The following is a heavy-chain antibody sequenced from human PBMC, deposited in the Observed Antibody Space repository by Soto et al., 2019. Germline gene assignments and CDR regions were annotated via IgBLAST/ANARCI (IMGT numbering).Heavy chain of an antibody. J-gene: IGHJ4*02. V-gene: IGHV3-21*01. CDR3: ARVGYSGSYYFDY. CDR1: GFTFSSYA. CDR2: ISGSNGYT. Sequence: GGSLRLSCAASGFTFSSYAMSWVRQAPGKGLEWVSSISGSNGYTYYADLLKGRFTISRDNAKNSLYLQMNSLRAEDTAVYYCARVGYSGSYYFDYWGQGTLVTVSS. D-gene: IGHD1-26*01.